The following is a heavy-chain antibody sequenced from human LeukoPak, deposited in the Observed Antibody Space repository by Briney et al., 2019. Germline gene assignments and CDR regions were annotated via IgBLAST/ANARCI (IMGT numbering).Heavy chain of an antibody. J-gene: IGHJ3*02. V-gene: IGHV4-39*07. D-gene: IGHD3-22*01. CDR3: ARDPYYYDSSGYFRGGAFDI. Sequence: PSETLSLTCTVSGGSISSNNYYWGWIRQPPGKGLEWIGNIYYSGSTYYNPSLKSRVTISVDTSKNQFSLKLSSVTAADTAVYYCARDPYYYDSSGYFRGGAFDIWGQGTMVTVSS. CDR1: GGSISSNNYY. CDR2: IYYSGST.